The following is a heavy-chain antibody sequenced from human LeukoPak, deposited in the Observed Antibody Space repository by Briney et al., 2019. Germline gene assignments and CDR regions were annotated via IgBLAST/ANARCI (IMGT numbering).Heavy chain of an antibody. Sequence: PGGSLRLSCAASGFTFSDYYMSWIRQAPGKGLEWVSYISSSSSHTNYADSVKGRFTISRDNAKNSLYLQMNSLRAEDTAVYYCARVHWYIPDYWGQGTLVTVSS. D-gene: IGHD1-14*01. J-gene: IGHJ4*02. V-gene: IGHV3-11*05. CDR2: ISSSSSHT. CDR3: ARVHWYIPDY. CDR1: GFTFSDYY.